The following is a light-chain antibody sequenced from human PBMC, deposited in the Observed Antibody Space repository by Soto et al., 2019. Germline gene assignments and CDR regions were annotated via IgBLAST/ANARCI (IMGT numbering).Light chain of an antibody. V-gene: IGKV1-33*01. Sequence: DIKMTQSPSSLSASVGDRVTISCQASQDISNSLNWYQQKPGKAPELLIYDAYNLETGVPSRLIGSDTVTDFTLTISSLHPADIPTYYCQHYSTLPPTFGPGPHVHIK. CDR1: QDISNS. J-gene: IGKJ3*01. CDR3: QHYSTLPPT. CDR2: DAY.